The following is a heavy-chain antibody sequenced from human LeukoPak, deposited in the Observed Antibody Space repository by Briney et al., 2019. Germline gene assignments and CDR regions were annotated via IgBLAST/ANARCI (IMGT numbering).Heavy chain of an antibody. CDR2: IYYSGST. J-gene: IGHJ4*02. D-gene: IGHD1-26*01. Sequence: SETLSLTCTVSGGSISSYYWSWIRQPPGKGLEWIGYIYYSGSTNYNPSLKSRVTISVDTSKNQFSLKLSSVTAADTAVYYCAATNLFGGSYSPLDYWGQGTLVTVSS. CDR1: GGSISSYY. CDR3: AATNLFGGSYSPLDY. V-gene: IGHV4-59*01.